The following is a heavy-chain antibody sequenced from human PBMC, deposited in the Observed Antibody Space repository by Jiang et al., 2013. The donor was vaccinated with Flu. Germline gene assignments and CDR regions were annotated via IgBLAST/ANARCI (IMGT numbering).Heavy chain of an antibody. V-gene: IGHV3-30*04. D-gene: IGHD3-3*01. CDR3: ARDAHGFLEWLSIRFDY. CDR1: GFTFSSYA. J-gene: IGHJ4*02. CDR2: ISYDGSNK. Sequence: QLVESGGGVVQPGRSLRLSCAASGFTFSSYAMHWVRQAPGKGLEWVAVISYDGSNKYYADSVKGRFTISRDNSKNTLYLQMNSLRAEDTAVYYCARDAHGFLEWLSIRFDYWGQGTLVTVSS.